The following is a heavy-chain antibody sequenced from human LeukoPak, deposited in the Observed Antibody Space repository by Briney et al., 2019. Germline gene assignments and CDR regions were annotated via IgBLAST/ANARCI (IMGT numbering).Heavy chain of an antibody. CDR2: FDPEDGET. Sequence: ASVKVSCKVSGYTLTELSMHWVRQAPVKGLEWMGGFDPEDGETIYAQKFQGRVTMTEDTSTDRAYMELSSLRSEDTAVYYCATCSGGSCYLDAFDIWGQGTMVTVSS. J-gene: IGHJ3*02. D-gene: IGHD2-15*01. V-gene: IGHV1-24*01. CDR3: ATCSGGSCYLDAFDI. CDR1: GYTLTELS.